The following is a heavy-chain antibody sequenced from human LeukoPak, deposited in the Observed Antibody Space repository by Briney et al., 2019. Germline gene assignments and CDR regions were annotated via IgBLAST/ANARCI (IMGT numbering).Heavy chain of an antibody. V-gene: IGHV4-59*12. D-gene: IGHD2-2*01. CDR3: ARFAMAGWFDP. CDR2: IYYSGST. J-gene: IGHJ5*02. Sequence: RASETLSLTCTVSGGSISSYYWSWIRQPPGKGLEWIGYIYYSGSTNYNPSLKSRVTISVDTSKNQFSLKLSSVTATDTAVYYCARFAMAGWFDPWGQGTLVTVSS. CDR1: GGSISSYY.